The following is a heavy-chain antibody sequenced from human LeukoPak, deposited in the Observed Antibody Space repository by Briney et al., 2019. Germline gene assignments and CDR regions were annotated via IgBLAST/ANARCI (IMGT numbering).Heavy chain of an antibody. Sequence: GGSLRLSCSASGFTFTTYGMNWVRQAPGKGLEWVSGIGGSGTRTYYADSVKGRFTISRDNSKNTLYLQMNSLRAEDTAVYYCARRAGAYSHPYDYWGQGTLVTVSS. CDR1: GFTFTTYG. CDR3: ARRAGAYSHPYDY. D-gene: IGHD4/OR15-4a*01. CDR2: IGGSGTRT. J-gene: IGHJ4*02. V-gene: IGHV3-23*01.